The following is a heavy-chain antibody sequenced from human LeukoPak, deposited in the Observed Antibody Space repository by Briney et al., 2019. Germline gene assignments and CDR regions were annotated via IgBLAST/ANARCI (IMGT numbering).Heavy chain of an antibody. D-gene: IGHD6-13*01. V-gene: IGHV1-69*05. CDR1: GYTFTGYY. Sequence: GASVKVSCKASGYTFTGYYMHWVRQAPGQGLEWMGGIIPIFGTANYAQKFQGRVTITTDESTSTAYMELSSLRSEDTAVYYCARDPIAAAGKNTGVDYWGQGTLVTVSS. CDR3: ARDPIAAAGKNTGVDY. CDR2: IIPIFGTA. J-gene: IGHJ4*02.